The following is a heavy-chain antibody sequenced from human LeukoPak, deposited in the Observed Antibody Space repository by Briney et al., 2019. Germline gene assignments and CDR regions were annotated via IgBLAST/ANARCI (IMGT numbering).Heavy chain of an antibody. J-gene: IGHJ4*02. Sequence: GGSLRLSCAASGFTFSSYAMSWVRQAPGKGLEWVSTISGNGVSTWYADSVKGRFTISRDNSKNTLYLQMNSLRDEDTAVYYCARWRGAQSEFDHWGQGTLVTVSS. D-gene: IGHD2-15*01. CDR3: ARWRGAQSEFDH. CDR2: ISGNGVST. CDR1: GFTFSSYA. V-gene: IGHV3-23*01.